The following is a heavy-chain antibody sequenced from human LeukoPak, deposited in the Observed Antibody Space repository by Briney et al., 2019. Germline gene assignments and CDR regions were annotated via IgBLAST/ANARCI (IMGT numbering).Heavy chain of an antibody. Sequence: ASVKVSCKASGYTFTSYGISWVRQAPGQGPEWMGWISAYNGNTNYAQKLQGRVTMTTDTSTSTAYMELRSLRSDDTAVYYCASGGLDYYYYYMDVWGKGTTVTVSS. CDR2: ISAYNGNT. V-gene: IGHV1-18*01. D-gene: IGHD2-15*01. CDR3: ASGGLDYYYYYMDV. CDR1: GYTFTSYG. J-gene: IGHJ6*03.